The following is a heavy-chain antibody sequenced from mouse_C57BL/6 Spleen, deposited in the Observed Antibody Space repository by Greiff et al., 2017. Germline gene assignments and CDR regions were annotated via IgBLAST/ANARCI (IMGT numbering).Heavy chain of an antibody. V-gene: IGHV5-4*01. J-gene: IGHJ3*01. CDR3: ARDGIYYDSAWFAY. CDR2: ISDGGSYT. CDR1: GFTFSSYA. D-gene: IGHD2-4*01. Sequence: EVKLQESGGGLVKPGGSLKLSCAASGFTFSSYAMSWVRQTPEKRLEWVATISDGGSYTYYPDNVKGRFTISRDNAKNNLYLQMSHLKSEDTAMYYCARDGIYYDSAWFAYWGQGTLVTVSA.